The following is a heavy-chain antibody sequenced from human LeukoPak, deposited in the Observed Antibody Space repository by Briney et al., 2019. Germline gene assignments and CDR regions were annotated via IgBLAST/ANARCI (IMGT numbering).Heavy chain of an antibody. CDR1: GHTFTSYG. CDR2: MSVSNGNT. J-gene: IGHJ4*02. CDR3: ARYPLSYSSNWHYYFDY. D-gene: IGHD6-13*01. Sequence: ASVKVSCKASGHTFTSYGVNWVRQAPGQGLEWMGWMSVSNGNTNYAQKLQGRVTMTTDTSTSTAYMELRSLRSDDTAVYYCARYPLSYSSNWHYYFDYWGQGTLLTVSS. V-gene: IGHV1-18*01.